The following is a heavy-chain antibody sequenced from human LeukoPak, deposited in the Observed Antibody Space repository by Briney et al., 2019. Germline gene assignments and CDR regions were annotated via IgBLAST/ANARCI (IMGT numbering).Heavy chain of an antibody. Sequence: GGSLRLSCAASGFTFSDYYMSWIRRAPGKGLEWVSYISSSGSTIYYADSVKGRFTISRDNAKNSLYLQMNSLRAEDTAVYYCARDPDCSSTSCYPYFDYWGQGTLVTVSS. D-gene: IGHD2-2*01. CDR1: GFTFSDYY. CDR2: ISSSGSTI. V-gene: IGHV3-11*01. CDR3: ARDPDCSSTSCYPYFDY. J-gene: IGHJ4*02.